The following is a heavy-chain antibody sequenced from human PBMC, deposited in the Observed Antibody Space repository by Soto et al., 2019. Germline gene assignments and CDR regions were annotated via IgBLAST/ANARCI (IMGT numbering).Heavy chain of an antibody. J-gene: IGHJ6*02. CDR1: GGTFSSYA. CDR3: ARDWGLGYCSSTSCSSGGMDV. D-gene: IGHD2-2*01. V-gene: IGHV1-69*13. Sequence: GASVKVSCKASGGTFSSYAISWVRQAPGQGLEWMGGIIPIFGTANYAQKFQGRVTITADESTSTAYMELSSLRSEDTAVYYCARDWGLGYCSSTSCSSGGMDVWAQGTTVTAS. CDR2: IIPIFGTA.